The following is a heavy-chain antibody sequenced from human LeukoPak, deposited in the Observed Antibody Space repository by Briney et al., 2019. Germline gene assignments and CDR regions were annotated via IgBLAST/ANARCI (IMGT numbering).Heavy chain of an antibody. CDR1: GFSFDDYC. V-gene: IGHV3-43*02. J-gene: IGHJ4*02. CDR3: EKDSSSWYHY. Sequence: GGSLRLSCAASGFSFDDYCMHWVRQAPGKGLEWVSLISGDGGSTYYVDSVKGRFTTSRDNSKNSLYLQMNSLRTEDTALYYCEKDSSSWYHYWGQGTLVTVSS. D-gene: IGHD6-13*01. CDR2: ISGDGGST.